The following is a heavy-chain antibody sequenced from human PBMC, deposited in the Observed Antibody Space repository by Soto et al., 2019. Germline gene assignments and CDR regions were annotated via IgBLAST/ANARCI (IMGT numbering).Heavy chain of an antibody. CDR2: ISGSGGST. D-gene: IGHD6-13*01. J-gene: IGHJ4*02. CDR3: AKGDSSSWYNLVFGY. V-gene: IGHV3-23*01. CDR1: GFTFSSYA. Sequence: EVQLLESGGGLVQPGGSLRLSCAASGFTFSSYAMSWVRQAPGKGLEWVSAISGSGGSTYYADSVKGRFTISRDNSKNTLYLQINSLRAKDTAVYYCAKGDSSSWYNLVFGYWGQGTLVTVSS.